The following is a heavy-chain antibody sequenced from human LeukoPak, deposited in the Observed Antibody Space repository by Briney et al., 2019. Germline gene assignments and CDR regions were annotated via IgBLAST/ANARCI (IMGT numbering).Heavy chain of an antibody. V-gene: IGHV4-39*01. J-gene: IGHJ4*02. Sequence: SETLSLTCTVSGGSISSGSYYWGWIRQPPGKGLEWIGSIYYSGSTYYNPSLKSRVTISVDTSKNQFSLKLSSVTAADTAVYYCARRHITLNIAAAPFDYWGQETLVTVSS. D-gene: IGHD6-13*01. CDR3: ARRHITLNIAAAPFDY. CDR1: GGSISSGSYY. CDR2: IYYSGST.